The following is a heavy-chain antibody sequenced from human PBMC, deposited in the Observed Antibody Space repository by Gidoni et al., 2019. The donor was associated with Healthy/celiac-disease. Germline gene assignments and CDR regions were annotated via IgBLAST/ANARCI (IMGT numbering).Heavy chain of an antibody. CDR1: GFTFSSYW. Sequence: EVQLVESGGGLVQPGGSLRLSCAASGFTFSSYWMSWVRQAPGKGLEWVANIKQDGSEKYYVDSVKGRFTIARDNAKNSLYLQMNSLRAEDTAVYYCARDYPDDYGDFYPDYWGQGTLVTVSS. CDR3: ARDYPDDYGDFYPDY. CDR2: IKQDGSEK. J-gene: IGHJ4*02. D-gene: IGHD4-17*01. V-gene: IGHV3-7*03.